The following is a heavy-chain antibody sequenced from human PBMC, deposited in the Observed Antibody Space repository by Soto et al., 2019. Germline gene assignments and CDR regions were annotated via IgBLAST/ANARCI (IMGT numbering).Heavy chain of an antibody. Sequence: PSETLSLTCTVSGGSISSSSYYWGWIRQAPGKGLEWIGSIYYSGSTYYNPSLKSRVTISVDTSKNQFSLKLSSVTAADTAVYYCANLGITGTTVYYYGMDVWGQGTTVTVSS. CDR1: GGSISSSSYY. J-gene: IGHJ6*02. CDR2: IYYSGST. D-gene: IGHD1-20*01. V-gene: IGHV4-39*01. CDR3: ANLGITGTTVYYYGMDV.